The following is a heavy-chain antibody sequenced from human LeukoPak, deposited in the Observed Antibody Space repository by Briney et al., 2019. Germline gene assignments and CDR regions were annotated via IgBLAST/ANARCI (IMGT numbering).Heavy chain of an antibody. J-gene: IGHJ4*02. D-gene: IGHD6-19*01. CDR2: ISSSGSTI. Sequence: GGSLRLSCAASGFTFSSYEMNWVRQAPGKGLEWVSYISSSGSTIYYADSVKGRFTISRDNAKNSLYLQMNSLRVEDTGLYYCARLESSGWYRFDCWGQGTLVTVSS. CDR3: ARLESSGWYRFDC. CDR1: GFTFSSYE. V-gene: IGHV3-48*03.